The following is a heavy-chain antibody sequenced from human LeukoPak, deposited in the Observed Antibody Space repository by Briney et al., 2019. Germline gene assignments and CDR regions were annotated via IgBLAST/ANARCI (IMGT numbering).Heavy chain of an antibody. CDR1: GYTFNSYG. CDR3: ARDRAPYSSNWYFFDY. CDR2: ISAYNGNT. V-gene: IGHV1-18*01. Sequence: GASVKVSCKASGYTFNSYGISWVRQPPGQGLEWMGWISAYNGNTNYAQKFQGRVTMTTDTSTSTAYMELRSLRSDDTAVYYCARDRAPYSSNWYFFDYWGQGTLVTVSS. D-gene: IGHD6-13*01. J-gene: IGHJ4*02.